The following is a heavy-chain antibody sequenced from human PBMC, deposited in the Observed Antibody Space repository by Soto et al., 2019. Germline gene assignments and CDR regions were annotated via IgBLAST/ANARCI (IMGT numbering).Heavy chain of an antibody. J-gene: IGHJ6*02. CDR3: ARPLDYYYYAMDA. CDR2: ISAYNGDT. CDR1: GYTFSSFG. Sequence: QVKLVQSGVEVKRPGASVKVSCKASGYTFSSFGITWVRQAPGQGLEWMGWISAYNGDTNYAQKFQGRVTMTTDTSTTSAYMELRSPRSDDTAVYYCARPLDYYYYAMDAWGQGTTVTVSS. V-gene: IGHV1-18*01.